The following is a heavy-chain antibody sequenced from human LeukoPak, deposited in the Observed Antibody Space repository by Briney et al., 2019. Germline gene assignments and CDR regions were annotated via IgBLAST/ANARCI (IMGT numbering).Heavy chain of an antibody. CDR2: ISGSGGST. CDR3: AKDRGLYCGGDCRAASFDY. J-gene: IGHJ4*02. V-gene: IGHV3-23*01. D-gene: IGHD2-21*02. Sequence: PGGSLRLSCAASGFTFSSYAMSWVRQAPGKGLEWVSAISGSGGSTYYADSVKGRFTISRDNSKNTLYLQMNSLRAEDTAVYYCAKDRGLYCGGDCRAASFDYWGQGTLVTVSS. CDR1: GFTFSSYA.